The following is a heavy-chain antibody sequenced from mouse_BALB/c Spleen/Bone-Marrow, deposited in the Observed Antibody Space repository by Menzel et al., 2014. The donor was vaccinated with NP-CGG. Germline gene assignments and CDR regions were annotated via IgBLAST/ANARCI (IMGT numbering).Heavy chain of an antibody. D-gene: IGHD1-1*01. V-gene: IGHV5-6-5*01. CDR3: ARGRDYGSSYDAMDY. CDR2: ISSGGST. Sequence: EVNLVESGGGLVKPGGSLKLSCAASGFTFSSYAMSWVRQTPEKRLEWVASISSGGSTYYPDSVKGRFTISRDNARNVLYLQMSGLRSEDTAMYYCARGRDYGSSYDAMDYWGRGTSVTVSS. CDR1: GFTFSSYA. J-gene: IGHJ4*01.